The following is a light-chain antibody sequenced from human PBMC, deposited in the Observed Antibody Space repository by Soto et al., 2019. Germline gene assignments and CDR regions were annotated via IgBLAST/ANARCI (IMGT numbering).Light chain of an antibody. Sequence: QSVLTQPASVSGSPGQSITITISCTGSSSDVGSYNLVSWYQKNPGKAPNLMIYEGSKRPSGVSNRFSGSKSGNTASLTISGIQAEDEADYYCCSYAGSYVFGTGTKVTVL. CDR3: CSYAGSYV. CDR2: EGS. V-gene: IGLV2-23*01. CDR1: SSDVGSYNL. J-gene: IGLJ1*01.